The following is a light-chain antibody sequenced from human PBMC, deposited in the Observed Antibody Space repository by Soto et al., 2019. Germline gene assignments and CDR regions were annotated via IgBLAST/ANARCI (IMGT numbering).Light chain of an antibody. CDR2: GAS. Sequence: EIVFTQPPGTLSLSPVERATLSRRASQSLRSNYLAWYQQKPGQAPRLLIYGASNRATGIPDRFSGSGSGTDFTLTISRLEPEDFAVYYCQQYGSSGTVGQGTKVEIK. J-gene: IGKJ1*01. CDR1: QSLRSNY. V-gene: IGKV3-20*01. CDR3: QQYGSSGT.